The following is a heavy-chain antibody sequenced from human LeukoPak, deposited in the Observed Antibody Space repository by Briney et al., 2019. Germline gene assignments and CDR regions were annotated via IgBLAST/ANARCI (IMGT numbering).Heavy chain of an antibody. CDR2: ISYDGSNK. D-gene: IGHD6-19*01. V-gene: IGHV3-30-3*01. Sequence: PGGSLRLSCAASGSTFSSYAMHWVRQAPGKGLEWVAVISYDGSNKYYADSVKGRFTISRDNSKNTLYLQMNSLRAEDTAVYYCARGQVYSSGWYPIYYYYGMDVWGQGTTVTVSS. J-gene: IGHJ6*02. CDR3: ARGQVYSSGWYPIYYYYGMDV. CDR1: GSTFSSYA.